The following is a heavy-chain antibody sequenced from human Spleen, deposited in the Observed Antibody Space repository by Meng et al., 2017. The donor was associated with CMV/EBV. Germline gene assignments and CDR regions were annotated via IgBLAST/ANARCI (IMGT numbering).Heavy chain of an antibody. D-gene: IGHD2-2*02. V-gene: IGHV4-39*07. CDR2: IYYSGST. J-gene: IGHJ5*02. CDR1: ISSSSYY. CDR3: AREGIVVVPAAIVPDWFDP. Sequence: ISSSSYYWGWIRQPPGKGLEWIGSIYYSGSTYYNPSLKSRVTISVDTSKNQFSLKLSSVTAADTAVYYCAREGIVVVPAAIVPDWFDPWGQGTLVTVSS.